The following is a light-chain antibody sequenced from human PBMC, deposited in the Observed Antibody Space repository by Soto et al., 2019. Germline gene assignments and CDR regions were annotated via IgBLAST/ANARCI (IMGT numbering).Light chain of an antibody. CDR2: SNN. J-gene: IGLJ2*01. CDR3: AVWDDSLRGV. V-gene: IGLV1-47*02. Sequence: QSVLTQPPSASGTPGQRVTISCSGSSSNIGSNYVYWYQQLPGTAPKLLIYSNNQRPSGVPDRFSGSKSGTSASLAISGLRSEDEADYYCAVWDDSLRGVFGGVTKLTVL. CDR1: SSNIGSNY.